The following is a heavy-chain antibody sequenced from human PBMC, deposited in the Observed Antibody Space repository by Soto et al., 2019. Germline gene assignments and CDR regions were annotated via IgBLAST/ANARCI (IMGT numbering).Heavy chain of an antibody. CDR2: IYYSGST. J-gene: IGHJ5*02. V-gene: IGHV4-61*01. Sequence: QVQLQESGPGLVKSSETLSLTCTVSGGSVSSGSYYWSWIRQPPGKGLEWIGYIYYSGSTNYNPSFNDKVPITVDTSKYKFSLKLSSVTAADTAVYYCARDTGYDILTGYYGLDTWGQGTMVTVSS. CDR1: GGSVSSGSYY. D-gene: IGHD3-9*01. CDR3: ARDTGYDILTGYYGLDT.